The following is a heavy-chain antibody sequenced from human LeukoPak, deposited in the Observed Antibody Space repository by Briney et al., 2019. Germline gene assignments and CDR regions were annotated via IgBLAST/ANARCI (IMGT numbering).Heavy chain of an antibody. D-gene: IGHD6-25*01. CDR2: ISGSGATT. CDR1: GFTFSNFA. Sequence: PGGSLRLSCAVSGFTFSNFAMSWVRRAPGKGLEWVSAISGSGATTYYADSVKGRFAISRDNSKNTLYLQMNSLRADDTAVYFCAKRAANGQTYYFDYWGQGTLVTVSS. CDR3: AKRAANGQTYYFDY. V-gene: IGHV3-23*01. J-gene: IGHJ4*02.